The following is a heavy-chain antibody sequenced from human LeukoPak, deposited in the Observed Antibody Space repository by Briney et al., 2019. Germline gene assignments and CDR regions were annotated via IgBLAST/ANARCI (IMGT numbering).Heavy chain of an antibody. D-gene: IGHD2-21*02. J-gene: IGHJ3*02. CDR3: ARRALPPAYCGGDCFDAFDI. CDR1: GYRFTSYW. Sequence: GESLRISCKGSGYRFTSYWISWVRQMPGKRVELMGRFDPSDSYTNYSPSFQGHVTISADKSISTAYLQWSSLKASDTAMYYCARRALPPAYCGGDCFDAFDIWGQGTMVTVSS. V-gene: IGHV5-10-1*01. CDR2: FDPSDSYT.